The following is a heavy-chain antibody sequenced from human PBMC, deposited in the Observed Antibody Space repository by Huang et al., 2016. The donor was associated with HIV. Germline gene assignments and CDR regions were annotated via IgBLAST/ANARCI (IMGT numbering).Heavy chain of an antibody. CDR2: ISHSGAA. Sequence: QVQLQQWGAGLLKPSETLSLTCAVYGETFDAFYWPWIRQFSGRDLEWIGEISHSGAAKYNPWCVGRVTWSVDTSKNQFSLKLVALTAADTAVYFCVRRPIVAIQLGSFFDVWRQGTQVTVSS. J-gene: IGHJ4*02. CDR1: GETFDAFY. CDR3: VRRPIVAIQLGSFFDV. V-gene: IGHV4-34*02. D-gene: IGHD1-26*01.